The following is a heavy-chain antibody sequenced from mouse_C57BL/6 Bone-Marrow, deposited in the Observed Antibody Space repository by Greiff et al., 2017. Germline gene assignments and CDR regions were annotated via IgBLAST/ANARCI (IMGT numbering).Heavy chain of an antibody. CDR3: ARPSPLDY. CDR2: ISSGGSYT. J-gene: IGHJ3*01. V-gene: IGHV5-6*01. CDR1: GFTFSSYG. Sequence: DVLLVESGGDLVKPGGSLKLSCAASGFTFSSYGMSWVRQTPDKRLEWVATISSGGSYTYYPDSVKGRFTISRDNAKNTLYLQMSSLKSEDTAMYYCARPSPLDYWGQGTLVTVSA. D-gene: IGHD6-2*01.